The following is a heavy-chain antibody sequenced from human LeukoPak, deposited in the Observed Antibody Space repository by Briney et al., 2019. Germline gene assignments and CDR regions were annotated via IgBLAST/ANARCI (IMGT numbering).Heavy chain of an antibody. CDR3: AREGGFNWFDP. Sequence: ASVKVSCKASGYTFTRYAMRWVRQAPGQRLEWMGWINAGNGNTKYSQEFQGRVTITRDTSASTAYMELSSLRSEDMAVYYCAREGGFNWFDPWGQGTLVTVSS. V-gene: IGHV1-3*03. D-gene: IGHD3-16*01. CDR2: INAGNGNT. J-gene: IGHJ5*02. CDR1: GYTFTRYA.